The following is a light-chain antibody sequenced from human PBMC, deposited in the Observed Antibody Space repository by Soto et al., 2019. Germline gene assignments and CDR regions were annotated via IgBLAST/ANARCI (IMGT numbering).Light chain of an antibody. CDR1: QSVSSK. CDR3: QQYGSSRWT. V-gene: IGKV3-20*01. J-gene: IGKJ1*01. CDR2: GAS. Sequence: ERVMTQSPATLSVSPGERATLSCRASQSVSSKLAWYQQKPGQAPRLLIYGASIRATGIPARFSGSGSGTDFTLTISRLEPEDFAVYYCQQYGSSRWTFGQGTKVDI.